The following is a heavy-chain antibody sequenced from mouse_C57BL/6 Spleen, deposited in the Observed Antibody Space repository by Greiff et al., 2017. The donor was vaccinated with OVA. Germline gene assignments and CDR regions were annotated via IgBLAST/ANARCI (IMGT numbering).Heavy chain of an antibody. V-gene: IGHV2-9-1*01. CDR2: IWTGGGT. D-gene: IGHD2-5*01. Sequence: VKLMESGPGLVAPSQSLSITCTVSGFSFTSYAISWVRQPPGKGLEWLGVIWTGGGTNYNSALKSRLSISKDNSKSQVFLKMNSLQTDDTARYYCARERVYYSNFYFDYWGQGTTLTVSS. J-gene: IGHJ2*01. CDR3: ARERVYYSNFYFDY. CDR1: GFSFTSYA.